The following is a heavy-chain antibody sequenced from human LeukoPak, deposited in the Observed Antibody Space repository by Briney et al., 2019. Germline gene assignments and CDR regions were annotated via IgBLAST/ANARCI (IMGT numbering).Heavy chain of an antibody. V-gene: IGHV3-23*01. CDR2: ISASVERT. J-gene: IGHJ3*02. D-gene: IGHD3-22*01. Sequence: QAGGSLRLSCPASAFTFSNYVMSWVRQALAKGLEWVSTISASVERTYHADSVRGRFTISRDNSKNTLHLKINSVRADDTAVYYCAKAGPGTMTFDAFDIWGQGTVVTVSS. CDR1: AFTFSNYV. CDR3: AKAGPGTMTFDAFDI.